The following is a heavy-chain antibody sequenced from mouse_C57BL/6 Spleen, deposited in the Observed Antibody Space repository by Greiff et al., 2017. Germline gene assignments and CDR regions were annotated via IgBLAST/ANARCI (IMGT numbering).Heavy chain of an antibody. CDR2: INPSTGGN. V-gene: IGHV1-42*01. Sequence: VQLQQSGPELVKPGASVKISCKASGYSFTGYYMNWVKQSPEKSLEWIGEINPSTGGNTYNQKFKAKATLTVDKSSSTAYQQLKILTCQDSAVYYCARSPYGTYDYWGQGTTLTVSS. J-gene: IGHJ2*01. CDR3: ARSPYGTYDY. CDR1: GYSFTGYY. D-gene: IGHD2-1*01.